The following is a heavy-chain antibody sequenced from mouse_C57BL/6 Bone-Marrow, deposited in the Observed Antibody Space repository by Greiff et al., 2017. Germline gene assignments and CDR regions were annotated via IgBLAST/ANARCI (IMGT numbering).Heavy chain of an antibody. J-gene: IGHJ1*03. CDR2: LDPEDGET. CDR1: GFNIKDYY. D-gene: IGHD1-1*01. CDR3: ARATVVGYFDV. V-gene: IGHV14-2*01. Sequence: VQLKESGAELVKPGASVKLSCTASGFNIKDYYMHWVKQRPEQGLEWIGRLDPEDGETKYAPKFQGKATITADTSSNTAYLQLSSLTSEDTAVYYCARATVVGYFDVWGTGTTVTVSS.